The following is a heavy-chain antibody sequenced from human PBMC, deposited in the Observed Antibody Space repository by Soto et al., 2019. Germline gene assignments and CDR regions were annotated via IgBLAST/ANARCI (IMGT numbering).Heavy chain of an antibody. CDR2: IYHSGST. J-gene: IGHJ3*02. Sequence: SETLSLTCAVSGYSISSGYYWGWIRQPPGKGLKWIGSIYHSGSTYYNPSLKSRVTISVDTSKNQFSLKLSSVTAADTAVYYCARGCSGGSCYSRAFDIWGQGTMVTVSS. CDR3: ARGCSGGSCYSRAFDI. CDR1: GYSISSGYY. D-gene: IGHD2-15*01. V-gene: IGHV4-38-2*01.